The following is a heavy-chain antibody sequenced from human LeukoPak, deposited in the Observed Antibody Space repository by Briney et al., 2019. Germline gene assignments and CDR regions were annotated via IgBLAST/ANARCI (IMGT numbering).Heavy chain of an antibody. D-gene: IGHD1-26*01. V-gene: IGHV3-48*01. CDR1: GFTFSNYG. CDR2: ISSSSTII. CDR3: AKTYSGSYYGIDY. J-gene: IGHJ4*02. Sequence: GGSLRLSCAASGFTFSNYGMNWVRQAPGKGLEWVSYISSSSTIIYYADSVKGRFTISRDNAKSSLYLQMNSLRAEDTAVYYCAKTYSGSYYGIDYWGQGTLVTVSS.